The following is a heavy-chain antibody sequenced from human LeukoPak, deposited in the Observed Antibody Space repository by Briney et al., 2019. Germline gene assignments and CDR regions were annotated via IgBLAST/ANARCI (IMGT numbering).Heavy chain of an antibody. CDR1: GFTVSSKY. D-gene: IGHD3-16*01. CDR3: ASSPGGRLSYGLDV. CDR2: IYAGGTT. J-gene: IGHJ6*02. V-gene: IGHV3-66*01. Sequence: PGGSLRLSCAASGFTVSSKYMSWVRRAPGKGLEWVSTIYAGGTTYYADSVKDRFTISRDISKNILYLRLNSLRADETAVYFCASSPGGRLSYGLDVWGQGTTVTVSS.